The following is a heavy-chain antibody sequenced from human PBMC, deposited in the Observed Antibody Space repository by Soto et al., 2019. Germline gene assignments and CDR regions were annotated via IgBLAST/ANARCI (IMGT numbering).Heavy chain of an antibody. V-gene: IGHV3-33*01. CDR2: IWYDGSNK. J-gene: IGHJ6*02. CDR1: GFTFSSYG. D-gene: IGHD4-17*01. Sequence: PGGSLRLSCAASGFTFSSYGMHWVRQAPGKGLEWVAVIWYDGSNKYYADSVKGRFTISRDNSKNTLYLQMNSLRAEDTAVYYCARDLDYGGNSGVGIYYYYGMDVWGQGTTVTVSS. CDR3: ARDLDYGGNSGVGIYYYYGMDV.